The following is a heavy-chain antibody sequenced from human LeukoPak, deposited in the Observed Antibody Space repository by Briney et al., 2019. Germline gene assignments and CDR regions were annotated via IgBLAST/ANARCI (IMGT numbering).Heavy chain of an antibody. J-gene: IGHJ5*02. CDR1: GYTFTSYA. Sequence: ASVKVSCKASGYTFTSYAMHWVRQAPGQRLEWMGWINAGNGNTKYSQKFQGRVTITRDTSASTAYMELSSLRSEDTAVYYCARDLLVAAWSWFDPWGQGTLVTVSS. D-gene: IGHD2-15*01. V-gene: IGHV1-3*01. CDR2: INAGNGNT. CDR3: ARDLLVAAWSWFDP.